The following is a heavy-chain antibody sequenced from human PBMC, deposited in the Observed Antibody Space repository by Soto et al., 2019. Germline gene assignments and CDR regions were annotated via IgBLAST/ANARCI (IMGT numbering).Heavy chain of an antibody. CDR2: IYPGDSDT. CDR1: GYTFTSYW. CDR3: ARQVDYGDYYFDW. D-gene: IGHD4-17*01. Sequence: GESLKISCEGSGYTFTSYWIGWVRQMPGKGPEWMGIIYPGDSDTRYSPSFQGQVTISADKSINTAYLQWSSLKASDTGMYYCARQVDYGDYYFDWWGQGTLVTVSS. J-gene: IGHJ4*02. V-gene: IGHV5-51*01.